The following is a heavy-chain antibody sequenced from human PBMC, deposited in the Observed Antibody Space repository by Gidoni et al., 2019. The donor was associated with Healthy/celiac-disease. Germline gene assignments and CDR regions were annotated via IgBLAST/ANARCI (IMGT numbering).Heavy chain of an antibody. D-gene: IGHD5-12*01. J-gene: IGHJ4*02. CDR3: ARDTITRGDGYNLAY. Sequence: QVTLKESGPALVKPTQTLTLTCTFSGFSLSTSGMRVSWIRQPPGKALEWLARIDWDDDKFYSTSLKTRLTISKDTSKNQVVLTMTNMDPVDTATYYCARDTITRGDGYNLAYWGQGTLVTVSS. CDR1: GFSLSTSGMR. CDR2: IDWDDDK. V-gene: IGHV2-70*04.